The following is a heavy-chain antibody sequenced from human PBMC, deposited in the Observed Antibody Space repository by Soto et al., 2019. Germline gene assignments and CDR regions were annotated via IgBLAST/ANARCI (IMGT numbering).Heavy chain of an antibody. CDR3: ASQRGARYIAARPLDY. V-gene: IGHV1-46*01. D-gene: IGHD6-6*01. CDR1: GYTFTSYY. CDR2: INPSGGST. J-gene: IGHJ4*02. Sequence: ASVKVSCKASGYTFTSYYMHWVRQAPGQVLEWMGIINPSGGSTSYAQKFQGRVTMTGDTSTSTVYMELSSLRSEDTAVYFCASQRGARYIAARPLDYWGQGTLVTVSS.